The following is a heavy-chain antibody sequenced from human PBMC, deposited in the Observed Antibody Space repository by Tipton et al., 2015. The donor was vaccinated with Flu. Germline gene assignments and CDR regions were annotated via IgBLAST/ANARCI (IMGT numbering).Heavy chain of an antibody. V-gene: IGHV3-7*01. Sequence: SLRLSCAVSGFSFSNYWMSWVRQAPGKGLEWVANLNQDGGERYYVDSVTGRFTSSRDNAENSLYLQMNSLRVEDTAVYYCASLRGSGSYSGYAFDIRGQGTMVTVSS. CDR2: LNQDGGER. CDR3: ASLRGSGSYSGYAFDI. CDR1: GFSFSNYW. J-gene: IGHJ3*02. D-gene: IGHD1-26*01.